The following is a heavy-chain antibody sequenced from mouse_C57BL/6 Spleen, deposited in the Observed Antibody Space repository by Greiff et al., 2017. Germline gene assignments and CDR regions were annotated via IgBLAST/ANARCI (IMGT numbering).Heavy chain of an antibody. V-gene: IGHV1-81*01. CDR3: ARREVDFGYYGFDY. CDR2: IYPRSGNT. CDR1: GYTFTSYG. J-gene: IGHJ2*01. Sequence: QVQLLQSGAELARPGASVKLSCKASGYTFTSYGISWVKQRTGQGLEWIGEIYPRSGNTYYNEKFKGKATLTADKSSSTAYMELRSLTSEDSAVYFCARREVDFGYYGFDYWGQVTTLTVSS. D-gene: IGHD2-3*01.